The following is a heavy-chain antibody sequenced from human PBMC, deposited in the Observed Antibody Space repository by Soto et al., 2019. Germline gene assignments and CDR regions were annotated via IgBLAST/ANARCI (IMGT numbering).Heavy chain of an antibody. CDR2: IISKTDGGTT. V-gene: IGHV3-15*01. Sequence: EVQLVESGGGLVQPGGCLRLSCAASGFAFNAAWMSWVRQAPGKGLEWVGRIISKTDGGTTDYTAPVKDRFIMSRDDSKNTLYLQMNSLKTEDTAVYYCAAGTGRTDFDYWGQGTLVTVSS. D-gene: IGHD2-2*01. J-gene: IGHJ4*02. CDR1: GFAFNAAW. CDR3: AAGTGRTDFDY.